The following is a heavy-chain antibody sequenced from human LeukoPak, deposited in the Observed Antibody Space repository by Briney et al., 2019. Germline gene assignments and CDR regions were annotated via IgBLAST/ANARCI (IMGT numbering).Heavy chain of an antibody. CDR2: IYYSGST. D-gene: IGHD6-19*01. CDR3: AGIAVAGTGPSFDY. Sequence: SETLSLTCTVSGGSISSYYWSWIRQPPGKGLEWIGYIYYSGSTNYNPSLKSRVIISVDTSKKQFSLKLSSVTAADTAVYYCAGIAVAGTGPSFDYWGQGTLVTVSS. CDR1: GGSISSYY. J-gene: IGHJ4*02. V-gene: IGHV4-59*01.